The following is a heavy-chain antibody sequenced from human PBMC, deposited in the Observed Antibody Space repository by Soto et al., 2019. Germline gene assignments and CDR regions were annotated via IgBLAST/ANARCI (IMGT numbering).Heavy chain of an antibody. Sequence: PGGSLRLSCAASGFTFSSYWMSWVRQAPGKGLEWVANIKQDGSEKYYVDSVKGRFTISRDNAKNSLYLQMNSLRAEDTAVYYCARAPGSDFDWFLDKYYFDYWGQGTLVTVSS. CDR3: ARAPGSDFDWFLDKYYFDY. J-gene: IGHJ4*02. D-gene: IGHD3-9*01. CDR1: GFTFSSYW. V-gene: IGHV3-7*05. CDR2: IKQDGSEK.